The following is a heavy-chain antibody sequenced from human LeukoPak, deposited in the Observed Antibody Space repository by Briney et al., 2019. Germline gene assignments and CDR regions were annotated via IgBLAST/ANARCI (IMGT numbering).Heavy chain of an antibody. CDR3: AREFNTPSDY. CDR2: ISSSSSTI. V-gene: IGHV3-48*01. CDR1: GFTFSSYS. Sequence: GGSLRLSCAASGFTFSSYSMNWVRQAPGKGLEWVSYISSSSSTIYYADSMKGRFTISRDNAKNSLYLQMNSLRAEDTAVYYCAREFNTPSDYWGQGTLVTVSS. D-gene: IGHD2-2*02. J-gene: IGHJ4*02.